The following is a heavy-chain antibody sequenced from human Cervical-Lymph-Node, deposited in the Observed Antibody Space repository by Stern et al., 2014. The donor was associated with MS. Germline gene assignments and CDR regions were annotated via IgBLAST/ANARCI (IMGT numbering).Heavy chain of an antibody. Sequence: QVQLQESGPGLVKPSQTLSVTCTVSGGSITSGSYYWSWIRQPAGKGLEWIGRVYIGRSTDYNPSLKSRVTISVDTSKNQVSLKLRSVTAADTAIYYCARHTTMTSLDYWGQGTLVTVSS. J-gene: IGHJ4*02. V-gene: IGHV4-61*02. D-gene: IGHD1-1*01. CDR3: ARHTTMTSLDY. CDR1: GGSITSGSYY. CDR2: VYIGRST.